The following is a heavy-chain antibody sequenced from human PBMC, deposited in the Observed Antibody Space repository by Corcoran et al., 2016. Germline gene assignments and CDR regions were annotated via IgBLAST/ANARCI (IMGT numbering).Heavy chain of an antibody. CDR3: ARRPSSSSDYFDY. D-gene: IGHD6-6*01. Sequence: QVQLQQWGAGLLKPSETLSLTCAVYGGSFCGYYWSWIRQPPGKGLEWIGEINHSGSTNYNPSLKSRVTISVDTSKNQFSLKLSSVTAADTAVYYCARRPSSSSDYFDYWGQGTLVTVSS. V-gene: IGHV4-34*01. CDR1: GGSFCGYY. J-gene: IGHJ4*02. CDR2: INHSGST.